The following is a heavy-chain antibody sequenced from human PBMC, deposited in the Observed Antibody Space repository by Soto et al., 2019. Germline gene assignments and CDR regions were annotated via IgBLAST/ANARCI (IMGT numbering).Heavy chain of an antibody. J-gene: IGHJ5*02. D-gene: IGHD1-7*01. CDR1: GFTFSSYV. V-gene: IGHV3-30-3*01. Sequence: QVQLVESGGGAVQPGRSLRLSCAASGFTFSSYVMHWVRQAPGKGLEWVAVISYDGSNKYYADSVKGRFTISRDNSKNTLYLQMNSLRTEDTAVYYCARDSSTWNYVNWFDPWGQGTLVTVSS. CDR2: ISYDGSNK. CDR3: ARDSSTWNYVNWFDP.